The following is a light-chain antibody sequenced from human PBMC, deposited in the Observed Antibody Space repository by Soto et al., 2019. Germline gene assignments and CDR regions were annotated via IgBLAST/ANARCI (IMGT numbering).Light chain of an antibody. CDR2: EVS. CDR1: SSDVGSYNR. V-gene: IGLV2-18*02. J-gene: IGLJ2*01. Sequence: QSVLTQPPSVSGSPGQSVTISCTGTSSDVGSYNRVSWYQQPPGTAPKLMIYEVSNRPSGVPARFSGSKSGNTASLTISGVQAEDEADYYCSSYTGSSTYVVFGGGTNLTVL. CDR3: SSYTGSSTYVV.